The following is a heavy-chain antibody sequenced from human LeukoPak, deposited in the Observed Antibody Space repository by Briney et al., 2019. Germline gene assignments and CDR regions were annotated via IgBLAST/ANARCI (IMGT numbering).Heavy chain of an antibody. J-gene: IGHJ4*02. CDR1: GGSFSGYY. V-gene: IGHV4-34*01. CDR3: ARGGGITGTIYYFDY. Sequence: SETLSLTCAVYGGSFSGYYWSWIRQPPGKGLEWIGEINHSGSTNYNPSLKSRVTISVDTSKNQFSLKLSSVTAADTAAYYCARGGGITGTIYYFDYWGQGALVTVSS. CDR2: INHSGST. D-gene: IGHD1-7*01.